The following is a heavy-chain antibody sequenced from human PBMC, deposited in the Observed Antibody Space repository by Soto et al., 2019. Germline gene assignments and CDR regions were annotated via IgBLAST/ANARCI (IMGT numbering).Heavy chain of an antibody. CDR3: ASDDRSGWYWYHQPHGSFDP. Sequence: GGSRRLSCAASGFTFRSYWMSWVRQAPGKWLEWVANIKQDGSEKYYVDSVKGRFTISRDNAKNSLYLHMNSLRAEDTAVYYCASDDRSGWYWYHQPHGSFDPWAPGTLVTVPS. D-gene: IGHD6-19*01. J-gene: IGHJ5*02. V-gene: IGHV3-7*03. CDR2: IKQDGSEK. CDR1: GFTFRSYW.